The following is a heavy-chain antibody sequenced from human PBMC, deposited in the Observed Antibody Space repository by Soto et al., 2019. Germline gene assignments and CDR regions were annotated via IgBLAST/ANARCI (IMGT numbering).Heavy chain of an antibody. CDR2: IDPSDSYT. CDR3: ASTLYYYDTKDAFDI. D-gene: IGHD3-22*01. CDR1: GYSFTSYW. J-gene: IGHJ3*02. V-gene: IGHV5-10-1*01. Sequence: GESLKISCKGSGYSFTSYWISWVRQMPGKGLEWMGRIDPSDSYTNYSPSFQGHVTISADKSISTAYLQWSSLKASDTAMYYCASTLYYYDTKDAFDIWGQGTMVTVSS.